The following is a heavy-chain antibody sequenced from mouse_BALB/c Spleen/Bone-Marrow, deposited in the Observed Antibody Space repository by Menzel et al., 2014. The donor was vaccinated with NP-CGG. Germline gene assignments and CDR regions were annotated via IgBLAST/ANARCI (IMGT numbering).Heavy chain of an antibody. D-gene: IGHD2-3*01. CDR2: VNSNSGST. J-gene: IGHJ4*01. CDR3: ARERDGYFRDAMDY. Sequence: VQLQQPGGGLVQPGGSLKLSCAASGFTFSSYGMSWVRQTPDKRLELVATVNSNSGSTYYPDSVKGRFTISRDNAKNTLYLQMSSLKSEDTAMYYCARERDGYFRDAMDYWGQGTSVTVSS. V-gene: IGHV5-6-3*01. CDR1: GFTFSSYG.